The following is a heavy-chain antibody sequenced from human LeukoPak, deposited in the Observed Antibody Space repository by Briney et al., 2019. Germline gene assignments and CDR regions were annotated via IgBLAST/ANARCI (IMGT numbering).Heavy chain of an antibody. V-gene: IGHV4-59*01. CDR2: VYYSGTN. Sequence: SETLSLTCTVSGGSISGYYWSWIRQPPGKGLEWMGYVYYSGTNNYNPPLMSRVTISIDTSKNQFSVKLNSVTAADTAVYYCARGNNRRSFDYWGQGTLVTVSS. J-gene: IGHJ4*02. CDR1: GGSISGYY. D-gene: IGHD1-14*01. CDR3: ARGNNRRSFDY.